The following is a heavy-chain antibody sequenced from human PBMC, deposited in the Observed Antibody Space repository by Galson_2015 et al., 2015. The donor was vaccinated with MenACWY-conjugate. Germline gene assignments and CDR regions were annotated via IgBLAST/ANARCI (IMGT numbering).Heavy chain of an antibody. D-gene: IGHD2-15*01. CDR1: GFTFKNYG. CDR2: IRPEGTEE. J-gene: IGHJ4*02. CDR3: AKECGGGCSADN. V-gene: IGHV3-30*02. Sequence: SLRLSCAASGFTFKNYGMHWVRQAPGKGLEWVAFIRPEGTEEYYTDSVKGRFTISRDNSKNSLSLQMNNLRPEDTAVYYCAKECGGGCSADNWGQGTLVTVSS.